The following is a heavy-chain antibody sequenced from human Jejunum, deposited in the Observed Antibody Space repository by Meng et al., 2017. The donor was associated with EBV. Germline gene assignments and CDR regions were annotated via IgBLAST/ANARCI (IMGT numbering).Heavy chain of an antibody. D-gene: IGHD2-21*01. Sequence: QITLKESGPTLVKPXQTLTLTCXFSGFSLRSSGAGVGWIRQPPGKALEWLSVIFWNGEKRYSPSLKSRLTINKDTSRDQVVLTMTTVDPVDTATYYCAHRLGADSAGGAFNYWGQGALVTVSS. V-gene: IGHV2-5*01. J-gene: IGHJ4*02. CDR1: GFSLRSSGAG. CDR3: AHRLGADSAGGAFNY. CDR2: IFWNGEK.